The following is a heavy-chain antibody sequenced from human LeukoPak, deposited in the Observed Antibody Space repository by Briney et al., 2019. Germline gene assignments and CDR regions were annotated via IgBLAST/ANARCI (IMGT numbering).Heavy chain of an antibody. Sequence: QPGGSLRLSCAASGFTFSGYWMYWVRQAPGKGLVWVSLINSDGSSTNYADSVEGRFTISRDTAKNTPYLQVNSLTADDSAEYYCARHLGTYSDHWGQETLVTVSS. J-gene: IGHJ4*02. V-gene: IGHV3-74*01. D-gene: IGHD7-27*01. CDR3: ARHLGTYSDH. CDR2: INSDGSST. CDR1: GFTFSGYW.